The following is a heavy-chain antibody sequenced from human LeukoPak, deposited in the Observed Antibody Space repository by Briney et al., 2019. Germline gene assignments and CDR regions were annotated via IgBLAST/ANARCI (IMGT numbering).Heavy chain of an antibody. CDR2: IYSGGST. D-gene: IGHD5-12*01. J-gene: IGHJ4*02. CDR3: ARENGGYDYSLDY. V-gene: IGHV3-66*02. CDR1: GFTVSSNY. Sequence: GGSLRLSCAASGFTVSSNYMSWVRQAPGKGLEWVSVIYSGGSTYYADSVKGRFTISRDNSKNTLYLQMNSLRAEDTAVYYSARENGGYDYSLDYWGQGTLVTVSS.